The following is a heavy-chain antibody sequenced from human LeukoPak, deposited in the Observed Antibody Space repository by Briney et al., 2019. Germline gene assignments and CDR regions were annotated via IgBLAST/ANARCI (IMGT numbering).Heavy chain of an antibody. Sequence: SETLSLTCAVYGGSFSGYYWSWIRQPPGKGLEWIGEINHSGSTNYNPSLKSRVTISVDTSKNQFSLKLSSVTAADMAVYYCARGSRLGYCSSTSCPYFDYWGQGTLVTVSS. J-gene: IGHJ4*02. D-gene: IGHD2-2*01. CDR2: INHSGST. CDR1: GGSFSGYY. V-gene: IGHV4-34*01. CDR3: ARGSRLGYCSSTSCPYFDY.